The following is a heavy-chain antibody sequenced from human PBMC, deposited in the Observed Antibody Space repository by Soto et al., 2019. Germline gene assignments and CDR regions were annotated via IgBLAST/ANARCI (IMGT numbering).Heavy chain of an antibody. V-gene: IGHV1-69*02. CDR2: IIPILGIA. CDR1: GGTFSSYT. Sequence: GASVKVSCKASGGTFSSYTISWVRQAPGQGLEWMGRIIPILGIANYAQKFQGRVTITADKSTSTAYMELSSLRSEDTAVYYCASCPQNCITTSPCCLFFDYWGQGTLVTV. CDR3: ASCPQNCITTSPCCLFFDY. D-gene: IGHD2-2*01. J-gene: IGHJ4*02.